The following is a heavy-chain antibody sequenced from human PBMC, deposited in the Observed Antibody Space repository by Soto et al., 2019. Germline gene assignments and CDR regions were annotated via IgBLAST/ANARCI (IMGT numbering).Heavy chain of an antibody. V-gene: IGHV4-34*01. Sequence: QVQLQQWGAGLLKPSETLSLTCAVYGGSFSGYYWSWIRQPPGKGLEWIGEINHSGSTNYNPSLKSRVTISVDTSKNQFSLKLSSVTAADTAVSYCARGGYYYYGMDVWGQGTTVTVSS. CDR3: ARGGYYYYGMDV. CDR1: GGSFSGYY. J-gene: IGHJ6*02. CDR2: INHSGST.